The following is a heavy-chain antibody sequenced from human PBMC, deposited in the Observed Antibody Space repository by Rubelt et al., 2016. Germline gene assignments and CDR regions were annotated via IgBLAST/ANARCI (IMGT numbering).Heavy chain of an antibody. D-gene: IGHD2-2*01. CDR3: ARDFSIYYYGMDV. CDR2: ISYDGSNR. V-gene: IGHV3-30*04. Sequence: QVQLVESGGGVVQPGRSLRLSCAASGFTFSSYAMHWVRQAPGKGLEWVAVISYDGSNRYYADSVTGRFTMSRDNSKKTVYLQMNSLRAEDTAGYYCARDFSIYYYGMDVWGQGTTVTVSS. J-gene: IGHJ6*02. CDR1: GFTFSSYA.